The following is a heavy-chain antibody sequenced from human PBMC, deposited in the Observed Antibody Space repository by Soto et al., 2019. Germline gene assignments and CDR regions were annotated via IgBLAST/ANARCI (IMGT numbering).Heavy chain of an antibody. D-gene: IGHD2-21*01. CDR2: INTDGTRT. Sequence: EVQLVESGGGLVQPGGSLRLSCEASGFTFNSYWMHWVRQAPGKGLVWVSRINTDGTRTSYADSVKGRFTISRDNAKNTLYLQMHSPRAEDTAVYYCVTDLIPSGSSYLAYWGQGNLVTVSS. CDR1: GFTFNSYW. CDR3: VTDLIPSGSSYLAY. V-gene: IGHV3-74*01. J-gene: IGHJ4*02.